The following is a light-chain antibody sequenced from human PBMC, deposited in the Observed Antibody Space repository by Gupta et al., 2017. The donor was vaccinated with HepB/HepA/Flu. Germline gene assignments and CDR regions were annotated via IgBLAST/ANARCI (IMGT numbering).Light chain of an antibody. CDR3: NSRDSSGDHLV. J-gene: IGLJ1*01. V-gene: IGLV3-19*01. CDR1: SLRSRY. Sequence: SSELTQDPAVSVALGQTVRITCQGDSLRSRYVSWYQQKPGQGPILVIFGENNRPSGIPDRFSGSRSGNTASLTSTGAQAEDEADYYCNSRDSSGDHLVFGAGTRVTVL. CDR2: GEN.